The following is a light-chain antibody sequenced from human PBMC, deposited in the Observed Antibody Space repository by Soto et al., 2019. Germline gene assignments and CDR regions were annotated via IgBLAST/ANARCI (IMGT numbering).Light chain of an antibody. J-gene: IGKJ1*01. CDR3: HQYYPTPVT. Sequence: DIVMTQSPDSLAVSLGEMATINCKSSQRLLHLAWYQQKPGQPPKLLIYWASTRESGVPDRFSGSGSGTDFPLANSSLQAEDVAVYYCHQYYPTPVTFGQGTKVEIK. CDR1: QRLLH. CDR2: WAS. V-gene: IGKV4-1*01.